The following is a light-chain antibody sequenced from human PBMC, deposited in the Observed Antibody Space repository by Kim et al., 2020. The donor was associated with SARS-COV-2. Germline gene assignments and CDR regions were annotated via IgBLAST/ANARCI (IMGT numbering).Light chain of an antibody. Sequence: SSELTQDTAVSVALGQTVRITCQGDSLRSYYASWYQQKPGQAPVLVIYGKNNRPSGIPDRFSGSSSGNTASLTITGAQAEDEADDYCNSRDSSGNHLGVF. CDR2: GKN. V-gene: IGLV3-19*01. CDR1: SLRSYY. CDR3: NSRDSSGNHLGV. J-gene: IGLJ3*02.